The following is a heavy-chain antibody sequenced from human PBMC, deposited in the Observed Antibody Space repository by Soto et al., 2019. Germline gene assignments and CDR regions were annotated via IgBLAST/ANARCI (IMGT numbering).Heavy chain of an antibody. CDR1: GYTFTSYD. D-gene: IGHD3-10*02. J-gene: IGHJ2*01. CDR2: MNPNSGNT. V-gene: IGHV1-8*01. CDR3: ARGHRSHILFGRYFDL. Sequence: QVQLVQSGAEVKKPGASVKVSCKASGYTFTSYDINWVRQATGQGLEWMGWMNPNSGNTGYAQKCQGRVTMTRNTSISTAYMELSSLRSEDTAVYYCARGHRSHILFGRYFDLWGRGTLVTVSS.